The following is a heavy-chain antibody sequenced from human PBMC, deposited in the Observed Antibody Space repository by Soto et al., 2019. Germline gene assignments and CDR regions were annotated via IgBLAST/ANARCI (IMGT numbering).Heavy chain of an antibody. CDR1: GGSITSGDYY. V-gene: IGHV4-30-4*01. Sequence: SETLSLTCTVSGGSITSGDYYWSWIRQPPGRGLEWIGYIYYTGSTYYNPSLRSRVTISVDTSKNYFSLKLSSVTAADTAVYYCARGGGNYYDSSGFPILVSSTFDNWGQGTLVTVSS. D-gene: IGHD3-22*01. J-gene: IGHJ4*02. CDR2: IYYTGST. CDR3: ARGGGNYYDSSGFPILVSSTFDN.